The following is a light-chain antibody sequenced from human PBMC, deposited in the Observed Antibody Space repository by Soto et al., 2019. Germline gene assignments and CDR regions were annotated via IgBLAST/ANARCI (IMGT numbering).Light chain of an antibody. CDR3: QQRSNR. Sequence: IVLTQSPATLSLSPGDRAVLSCRASQSVSRSLTWYQHKPGQAPRLLIYDASTRATGIPRRFSGSGSGTDFTLTISSLEPEDFAVYYCQQRSNRFGGGTKVEIK. CDR1: QSVSRS. V-gene: IGKV3-11*01. J-gene: IGKJ4*01. CDR2: DAS.